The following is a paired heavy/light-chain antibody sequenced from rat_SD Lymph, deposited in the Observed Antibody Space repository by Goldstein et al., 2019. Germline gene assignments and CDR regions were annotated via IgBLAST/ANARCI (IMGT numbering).Heavy chain of an antibody. CDR3: ASLRPGDY. V-gene: IGHV2-43*01. CDR2: IWTGGST. J-gene: IGHJ2*01. D-gene: IGHD1-4*01. Sequence: QVQLKESGPGLVQPSQTLSLTCTVSGFSLTSYHVSWVRQPPGKGLEWMGVIWTGGSTAYNSLLKSRLSISRDISKSQVFLKMNSLQTEDTATYYCASLRPGDYWGQGVMVTVSS. CDR1: GFSLTSYH.
Light chain of an antibody. CDR2: WAS. CDR3: EQYYDTPWT. V-gene: IGKV8S4*01. CDR1: QSLLYSENKKNY. J-gene: IGKJ1*01. Sequence: DIVMTQTPSSQAVSAGEKVTMSCKSSQSLLYSENKKNYLAWYQQKPGQSPKLLISWASTRESGVPDRFIGSGSGTDFTLTISSVQAEDLAVYYCEQYYDTPWTFGGGTKLELK.